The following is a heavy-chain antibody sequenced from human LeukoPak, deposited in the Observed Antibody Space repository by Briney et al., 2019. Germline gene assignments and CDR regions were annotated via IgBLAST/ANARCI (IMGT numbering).Heavy chain of an antibody. CDR2: IIPIFGTS. CDR3: ARGLDASMETAYDY. V-gene: IGHV1-69*05. CDR1: GGSFNAYA. Sequence: SVKVSCKASGGSFNAYAISWVRQAPGQGLEWMGGIIPIFGTSSYAQKLQGRVTISTDESTSTAYMEVSSLRSEDTAIYYCARGLDASMETAYDYWGQGTLVTVSS. D-gene: IGHD5-18*01. J-gene: IGHJ4*02.